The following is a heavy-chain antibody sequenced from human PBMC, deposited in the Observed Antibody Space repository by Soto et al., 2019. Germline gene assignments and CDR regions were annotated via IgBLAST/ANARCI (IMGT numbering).Heavy chain of an antibody. J-gene: IGHJ6*02. CDR1: GGTFSSYA. D-gene: IGHD3-3*01. V-gene: IGHV1-69*01. Sequence: QVQLVQSGAEVQKPGSSVKVSCKASGGTFSSYAISWVRQAPGQGLEWMGGIIPIFGTANYAQKFQGRVTITADESTSTAYMELSSLRSEDTAVYYCARARVPYYDFLYYYGMDVWGQGTTVTVSS. CDR3: ARARVPYYDFLYYYGMDV. CDR2: IIPIFGTA.